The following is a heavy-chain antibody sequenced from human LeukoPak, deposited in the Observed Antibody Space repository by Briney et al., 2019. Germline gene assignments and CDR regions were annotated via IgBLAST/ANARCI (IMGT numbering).Heavy chain of an antibody. CDR1: GGTFSSYA. D-gene: IGHD7-27*01. J-gene: IGHJ4*02. V-gene: IGHV1-69*13. CDR3: ARGESNWGTIYFDY. CDR2: IIPIFGTA. Sequence: EASVKVSCKASGGTFSSYAISWVRQAPGQGLEWMGGIIPIFGTANYAQKFQGRVTITADESTSTAYMELSSLRSEDTAVYCCARGESNWGTIYFDYWGQGTLVTVSS.